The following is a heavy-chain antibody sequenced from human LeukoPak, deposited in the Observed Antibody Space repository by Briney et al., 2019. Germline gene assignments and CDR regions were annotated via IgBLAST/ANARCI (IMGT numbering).Heavy chain of an antibody. D-gene: IGHD3-3*01. CDR2: ISSSSSYI. V-gene: IGHV3-21*01. CDR3: ARERRQYDFWSGYFVGDAFDI. CDR1: GFTFSSYS. J-gene: IGHJ3*02. Sequence: GGSLRLSCAASGFTFSSYSMNWVRQAPGKGLGWVSSISSSSSYIYYADSVKGRFTISRDNAKNSLYLQMNSLRAEDTAVYYCARERRQYDFWSGYFVGDAFDIWGQGTMVTVSS.